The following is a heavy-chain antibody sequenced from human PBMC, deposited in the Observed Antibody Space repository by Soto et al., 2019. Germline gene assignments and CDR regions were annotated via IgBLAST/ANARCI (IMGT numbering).Heavy chain of an antibody. J-gene: IGHJ4*02. D-gene: IGHD3-3*01. V-gene: IGHV3-33*01. Sequence: GGSLRLSCAASGFTFSSYGMHWVRQAPGKGLEWVAVIWDDGSNKFYADSVKGRFTLSRDNSKNTVYLQMSSLGAEDTAVYYFVRATYCTLGVFFVLDFWGRGVLVPVSS. CDR2: IWDDGSNK. CDR3: VRATYCTLGVFFVLDF. CDR1: GFTFSSYG.